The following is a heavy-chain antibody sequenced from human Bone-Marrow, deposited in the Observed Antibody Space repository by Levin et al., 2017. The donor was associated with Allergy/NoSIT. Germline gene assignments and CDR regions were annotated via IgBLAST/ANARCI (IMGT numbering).Heavy chain of an antibody. V-gene: IGHV3-33*01. CDR2: EWYDGSKE. D-gene: IGHD4-23*01. CDR1: GFTFGGYG. CDR3: ARGRGGSYGGNSVYFDY. J-gene: IGHJ4*02. Sequence: GGSLRLSCATSGFTFGGYGMHWVRQAPGKGLEWVAVEWYDGSKEYYADSVKGRFTISRDNSKSALYLQMNSLRAEDTAVYYCARGRGGSYGGNSVYFDYWGQGTLVTVSS.